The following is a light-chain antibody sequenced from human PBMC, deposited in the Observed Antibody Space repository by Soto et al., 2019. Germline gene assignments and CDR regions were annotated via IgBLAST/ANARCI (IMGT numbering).Light chain of an antibody. J-gene: IGKJ2*01. CDR3: QQRSNWPPYT. CDR2: DAS. CDR1: QSVSSY. V-gene: IGKV3-11*01. Sequence: EIVLTQSPATLSLSPGERATLSCRASQSVSSYLAWYQQKPGQAPRLLIYDASNRATGFPARFSGSGSGTDFTHTISSLEPEDFAVYYCQQRSNWPPYTFGQGTKLEIK.